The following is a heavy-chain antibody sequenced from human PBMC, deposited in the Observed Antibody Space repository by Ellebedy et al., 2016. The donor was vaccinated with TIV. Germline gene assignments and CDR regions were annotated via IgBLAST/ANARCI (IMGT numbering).Heavy chain of an antibody. J-gene: IGHJ4*02. D-gene: IGHD5-18*01. V-gene: IGHV4-59*01. CDR2: AYHSGST. CDR3: ARTFTERLGALDTHWVLDY. CDR1: DGAIRPYY. Sequence: GSLRLSCVVSDGAIRPYYWTWIRQPPGRGLEWIGYAYHSGSTDYNPSLESRVTISVDTSKNQFSLNLKSVTADDTAVYYCARTFTERLGALDTHWVLDYWGQGSLVTASS.